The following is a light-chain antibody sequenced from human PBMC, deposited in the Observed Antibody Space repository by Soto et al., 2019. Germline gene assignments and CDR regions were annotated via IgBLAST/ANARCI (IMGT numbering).Light chain of an antibody. CDR1: QSISDW. J-gene: IGKJ4*01. V-gene: IGKV1-5*03. Sequence: DIQMTQSPSTLSASVGDRVTITCRASQSISDWLAWYQQKPGKAPNLLIFRASRLESGVPSRFSGSGSGTEFTLTISSLQPDDFATYYCQQYNSYSLTFGGGTKVEIK. CDR3: QQYNSYSLT. CDR2: RAS.